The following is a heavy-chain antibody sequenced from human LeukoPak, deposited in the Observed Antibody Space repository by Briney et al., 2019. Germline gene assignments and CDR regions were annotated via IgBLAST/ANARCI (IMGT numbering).Heavy chain of an antibody. CDR1: GFTFSSFG. CDR3: AKAECHYYGSGSYSFDH. V-gene: IGHV3-30*02. D-gene: IGHD3-10*01. J-gene: IGHJ4*02. CDR2: IRYDGNIK. Sequence: GGSLRLSCAASGFTFSSFGMHWVRHAPGKGLEWVAFIRYDGNIKYYADSVKGRFTISRDNSKNTLYLQLNSLRAEETAVFYCAKAECHYYGSGSYSFDHWGQGALVTVSS.